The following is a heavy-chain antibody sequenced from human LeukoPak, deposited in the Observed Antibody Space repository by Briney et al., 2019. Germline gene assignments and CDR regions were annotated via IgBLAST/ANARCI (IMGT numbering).Heavy chain of an antibody. Sequence: PSETLSLTCTVSGGSISSYYWNWIRQPAGKGLEWIGRIYTSGSTSYNSSLKSRVTMSVDTSKNQFSLKLSSVTAADTAVYYCARDVGGYNYGYSLDYWGQENLVPVSS. J-gene: IGHJ4*02. CDR3: ARDVGGYNYGYSLDY. V-gene: IGHV4-4*07. CDR1: GGSISSYY. D-gene: IGHD5-18*01. CDR2: IYTSGST.